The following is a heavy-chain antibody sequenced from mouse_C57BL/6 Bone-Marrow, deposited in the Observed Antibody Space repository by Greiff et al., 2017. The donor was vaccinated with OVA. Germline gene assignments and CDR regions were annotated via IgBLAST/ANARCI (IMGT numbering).Heavy chain of an antibody. CDR2: GQGLEWIG. V-gene: IGHV1-87*01. Sequence: VQLQQSGPELARPWASVKISCQAFYTFSRRVHFAIRDTNYWMQWVKQRPGQGLEWIGAIYPGNGDTSYNQKFKGKATLTADKPSSTAYMQLSSLTSEDSAVYYCAWAYYSEEAWFAYWGQGTLVTVSA. CDR3: SEDSAVYYCAWAYYSEEAWFAY. CDR1: YTFSRRVH. D-gene: IGHD2-12*01. J-gene: IGHJ3*01.